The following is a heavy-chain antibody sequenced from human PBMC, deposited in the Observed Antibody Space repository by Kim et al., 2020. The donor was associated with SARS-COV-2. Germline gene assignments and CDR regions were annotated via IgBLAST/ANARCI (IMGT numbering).Heavy chain of an antibody. V-gene: IGHV1-3*01. CDR1: GYTFTSYA. CDR3: ARGGDYYGSGSYYTTPGYFDY. Sequence: ASVKVSCKASGYTFTSYAMHWVRQAPGQRLEWMGWINAGNGNTKYSQKFQGRVTITRDTSASTAYMELSSLRSEDTAVYYCARGGDYYGSGSYYTTPGYFDYWGQGTLVTVSS. D-gene: IGHD3-10*01. CDR2: INAGNGNT. J-gene: IGHJ4*02.